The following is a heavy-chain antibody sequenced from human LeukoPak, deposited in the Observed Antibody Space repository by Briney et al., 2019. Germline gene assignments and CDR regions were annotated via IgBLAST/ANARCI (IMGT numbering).Heavy chain of an antibody. D-gene: IGHD3-22*01. CDR3: ARGANYYDSSGYSATFDY. J-gene: IGHJ4*02. CDR1: GGSISSGGYS. CDR2: IYHSGST. Sequence: SETLSLTCAVSGGSISSGGYSWSWIRQPPGKGLEWIGYIYHSGSTYYNPSLESRVTISVDTSKNQFSLRLSSVTAADTAVYYCARGANYYDSSGYSATFDYWGQGTLVTVSS. V-gene: IGHV4-30-2*01.